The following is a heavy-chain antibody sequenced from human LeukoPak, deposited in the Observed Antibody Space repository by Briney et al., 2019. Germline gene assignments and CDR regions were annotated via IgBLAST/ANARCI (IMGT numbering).Heavy chain of an antibody. Sequence: ASVKVSCKASGGTFSSYAISWVRQAPGQGLEWMGIINPSGGSTNYAQKFQGRVTMTRDTSTTTVYMELNSLTSEDTAVYYCARLSGRGSGYDLDIDYWGQGTLVTVSS. CDR3: ARLSGRGSGYDLDIDY. CDR1: GGTFSSYA. CDR2: INPSGGST. D-gene: IGHD5-12*01. V-gene: IGHV1-46*01. J-gene: IGHJ4*02.